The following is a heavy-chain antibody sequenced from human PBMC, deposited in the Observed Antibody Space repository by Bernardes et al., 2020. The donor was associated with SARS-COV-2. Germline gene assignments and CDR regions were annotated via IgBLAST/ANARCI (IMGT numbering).Heavy chain of an antibody. CDR3: ARHVPAIVATPPRYWFDP. V-gene: IGHV4-39*01. CDR1: GGSISSSSYY. CDR2: IYYSGST. D-gene: IGHD5-12*01. Sequence: SETLSLTCTVSGGSISSSSYYWGWIRQPPGKGLEWIGSIYYSGSTYYNPSLKSRVTISVDTSKNQFSLKLSSVTAADTAVYYCARHVPAIVATPPRYWFDPWGQGTLVTVSS. J-gene: IGHJ5*02.